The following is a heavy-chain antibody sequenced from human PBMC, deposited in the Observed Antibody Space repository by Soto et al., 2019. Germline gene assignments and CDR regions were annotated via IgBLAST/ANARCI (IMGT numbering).Heavy chain of an antibody. V-gene: IGHV4-31*03. CDR1: GGSISSGGYY. D-gene: IGHD4-17*01. J-gene: IGHJ4*02. CDR2: IYYSGST. Sequence: SGALSLTCTVSGGSISSGGYYWRCIRQHPGKGLEWIGYIYYSGSTYYNPSLKSRVTISVDTSKNQFSLKLSSVTAADTAVYYCARERYGYYVKYPFDYWGQGTLVTVSS. CDR3: ARERYGYYVKYPFDY.